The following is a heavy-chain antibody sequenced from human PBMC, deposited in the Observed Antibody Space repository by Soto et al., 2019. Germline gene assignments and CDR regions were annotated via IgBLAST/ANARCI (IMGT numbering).Heavy chain of an antibody. CDR2: IYWDDDK. CDR3: THTDSRTSLAMDY. Sequence: QITLKESGPTLVKPTQTLTLTCTFSGFSLYTCGVGVAWIRQPPGKALEWLALIYWDDDKRYSPSLNSRLTITKETSKRQVVLTMPNMDPVDTATYYCTHTDSRTSLAMDYWGQGTLVTVSS. J-gene: IGHJ4*02. CDR1: GFSLYTCGVG. V-gene: IGHV2-5*02. D-gene: IGHD2-21*02.